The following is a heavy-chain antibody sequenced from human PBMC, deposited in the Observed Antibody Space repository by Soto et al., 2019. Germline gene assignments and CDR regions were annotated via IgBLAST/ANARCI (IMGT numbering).Heavy chain of an antibody. J-gene: IGHJ4*02. CDR2: ISGSGGST. Sequence: EVQLLESGGGLVQPGGSLRLSCAASGFTFSNYAVTWVRQAPGKGREWVSTISGSGGSTYYADSVKGRFTISRDNSKNTLYLQMNSLRAEDTAVYYCAKEQGSSWYEIDYWGQGTLVTVSS. D-gene: IGHD6-13*01. CDR3: AKEQGSSWYEIDY. V-gene: IGHV3-23*01. CDR1: GFTFSNYA.